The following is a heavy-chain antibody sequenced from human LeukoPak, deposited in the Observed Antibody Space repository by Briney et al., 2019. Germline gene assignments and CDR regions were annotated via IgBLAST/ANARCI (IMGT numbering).Heavy chain of an antibody. V-gene: IGHV3-74*01. CDR3: ARDFSGYDDY. CDR1: GYTFSRYW. J-gene: IGHJ4*02. CDR2: INTDGTIT. Sequence: GGSLRLSCAASGYTFSRYWIHWVRQAPGKGLVWVSRINTDGTITTYADSVKGRFTISRDNAKNILYLQMNSLRVEDTAVYYCARDFSGYDDYWGQGTLVTVFS. D-gene: IGHD3-22*01.